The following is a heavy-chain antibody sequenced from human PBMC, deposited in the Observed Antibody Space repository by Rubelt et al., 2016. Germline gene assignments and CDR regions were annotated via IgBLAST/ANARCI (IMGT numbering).Heavy chain of an antibody. CDR1: GFSFSSHG. V-gene: IGHV3-23*01. CDR3: AGDPDGDYDFDY. Sequence: GFGGGLVQPGGSLRLSCAASGFSFSSHGINWVRQVPGKGLEWVSGITGSGFSTYYADSVKGRFTISRDNARNSLYLQMDSLRDEDTAVYYCAGDPDGDYDFDYWGQGTLVTVSS. D-gene: IGHD4-17*01. CDR2: ITGSGFST. J-gene: IGHJ4*02.